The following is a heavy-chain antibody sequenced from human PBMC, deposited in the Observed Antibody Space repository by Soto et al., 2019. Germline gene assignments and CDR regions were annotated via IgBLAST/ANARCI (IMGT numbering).Heavy chain of an antibody. CDR1: GDSVSSNSAA. D-gene: IGHD6-19*01. J-gene: IGHJ4*02. V-gene: IGHV6-1*01. Sequence: SQTLSLTCAISGDSVSSNSAAWNWIRQSPSRGLEWLGRTYYRSKWYNDYAVSVKSRITINPDTSKNQFSMQLKSVTPEDTAVYYCEREIPGIAVAGTPHYFDYWGQGTLVTVSS. CDR2: TYYRSKWYN. CDR3: EREIPGIAVAGTPHYFDY.